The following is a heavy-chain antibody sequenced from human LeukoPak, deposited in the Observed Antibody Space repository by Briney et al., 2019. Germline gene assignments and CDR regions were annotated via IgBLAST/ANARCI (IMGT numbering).Heavy chain of an antibody. CDR3: ARVPYDFDRSCSSFDV. J-gene: IGHJ2*01. D-gene: IGHD3-22*01. V-gene: IGHV4-39*02. Sequence: SETLSLTCAVSGDSISRCGYYWAWMRLPPGKGLVWFGNIYYTGSTSYNSSLKSRVIITVATSKNHFSLNLSSVTAADTAVYYCARVPYDFDRSCSSFDVWGRGAVVTVSS. CDR2: IYYTGST. CDR1: GDSISRCGYY.